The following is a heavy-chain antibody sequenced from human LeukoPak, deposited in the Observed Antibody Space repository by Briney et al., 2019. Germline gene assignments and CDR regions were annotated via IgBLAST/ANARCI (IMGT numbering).Heavy chain of an antibody. CDR2: IYPGDSDT. V-gene: IGHV5-51*01. Sequence: GESLKISCKGPGYSFTSYWIGWVRQMPGKGLEWMGIIYPGDSDTRYSPSFQGQVTISADKSISTAYLQWSSLKASDTAMYYCARRLYCSGGSCYSGDDAFDIWGQGTMVTVSS. CDR1: GYSFTSYW. D-gene: IGHD2-15*01. J-gene: IGHJ3*02. CDR3: ARRLYCSGGSCYSGDDAFDI.